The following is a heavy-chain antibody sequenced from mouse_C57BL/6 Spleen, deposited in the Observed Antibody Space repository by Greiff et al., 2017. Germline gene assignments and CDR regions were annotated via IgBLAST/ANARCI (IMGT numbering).Heavy chain of an antibody. D-gene: IGHD1-1*01. V-gene: IGHV5-17*01. Sequence: EVKLVESGGGLVKPGGSLKLSCAASGFTFSDYGMHWVRQAPEKGLEWVAYISSGSSTIYYADTVKGRFTISRDNAKNTLFLQMTSLRSEDTAMYYCARLPTVVAGDYWGQGTSVTVSS. CDR2: ISSGSSTI. J-gene: IGHJ4*01. CDR1: GFTFSDYG. CDR3: ARLPTVVAGDY.